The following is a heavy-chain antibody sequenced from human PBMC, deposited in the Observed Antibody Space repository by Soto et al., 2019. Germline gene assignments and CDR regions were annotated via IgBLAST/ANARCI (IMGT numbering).Heavy chain of an antibody. D-gene: IGHD3-9*01. Sequence: SETLSLTCTVSGGSISSYYWSWIRQPPGKGLEWIGYIYYSGSTNYNPSLKSRVTISVDTPKNQFSLKLSSVTAADTAVYYCARVPSVSRYFDWLEENWFDPWGQGTLVTVSS. V-gene: IGHV4-59*01. J-gene: IGHJ5*02. CDR3: ARVPSVSRYFDWLEENWFDP. CDR1: GGSISSYY. CDR2: IYYSGST.